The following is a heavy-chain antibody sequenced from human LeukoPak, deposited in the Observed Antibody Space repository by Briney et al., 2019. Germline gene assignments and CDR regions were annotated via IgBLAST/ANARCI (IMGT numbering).Heavy chain of an antibody. J-gene: IGHJ4*02. CDR2: IYHSGST. Sequence: PSETLSLTCAVSGGSISSSNWWSWVRQPPGKGLEWIGEIYHSGSTNYNPSLKSRVTISVDTSKNQFSLKLSSVTAADTAVYYCARGQGYGDYGDWGQGTLVTVSS. CDR1: GGSISSSNW. V-gene: IGHV4-4*02. CDR3: ARGQGYGDYGD. D-gene: IGHD4-17*01.